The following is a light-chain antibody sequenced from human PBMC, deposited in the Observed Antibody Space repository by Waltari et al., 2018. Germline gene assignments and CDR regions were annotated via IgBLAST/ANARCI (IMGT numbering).Light chain of an antibody. V-gene: IGKV4-1*01. CDR3: QQYYSTPPT. CDR1: QNFLYRSNNKNY. Sequence: DIVMTQSPDSLAVSLGERATIYCRSSQNFLYRSNNKNYLAWYQQKPGQPPKLLIYWASTRESGVPDRFSGSGSGTDFTLTISSLQAEDVAVYYCQQYYSTPPTFGQGTKVEIK. CDR2: WAS. J-gene: IGKJ1*01.